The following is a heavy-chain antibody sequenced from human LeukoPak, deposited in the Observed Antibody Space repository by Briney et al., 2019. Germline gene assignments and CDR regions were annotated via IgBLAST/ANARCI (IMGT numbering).Heavy chain of an antibody. D-gene: IGHD3-22*01. CDR1: GFTFSDYY. J-gene: IGHJ4*02. V-gene: IGHV3-11*01. CDR2: ISSSGSTI. Sequence: KPGGSLRLSCAASGFTFSDYYMSWIRQAPGKGLEWVSYISSSGSTIYYADSVKGRFTISRDNAKNSLYLQMNSLRAEDTAVYYCARGYYYDSSGYYYPQYYFDYWGQGTLVTVSS. CDR3: ARGYYYDSSGYYYPQYYFDY.